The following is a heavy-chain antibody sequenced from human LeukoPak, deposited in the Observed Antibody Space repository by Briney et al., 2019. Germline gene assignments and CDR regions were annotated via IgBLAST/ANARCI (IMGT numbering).Heavy chain of an antibody. CDR2: ISYDGSNK. D-gene: IGHD5-24*01. Sequence: GRSLRLSCAASGFTFSSYGMHWVRQAPGKGLEWVAVISYDGSNKYYADSVKGRFTISRDNSKNTLYLQMNSLRAEDTAVYYCARDPRPYSRDGYKFDYWGQGTLVTVSS. CDR1: GFTFSSYG. J-gene: IGHJ4*02. CDR3: ARDPRPYSRDGYKFDY. V-gene: IGHV3-30*03.